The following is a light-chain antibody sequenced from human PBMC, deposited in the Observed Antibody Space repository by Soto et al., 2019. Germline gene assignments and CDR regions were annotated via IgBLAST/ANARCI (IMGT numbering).Light chain of an antibody. CDR2: AAS. V-gene: IGKV1-9*01. J-gene: IGKJ5*01. CDR1: QGISSY. CDR3: QQLNSYPIA. Sequence: DIQLTQTPSFLSASVGDRVTITCRASQGISSYLAWYQQQPGKAPKLLIYAASTLQSGVPSRFSGSGSGTEFTLTISSLQPEDFATYYCQQLNSYPIAFGQGTRLEI.